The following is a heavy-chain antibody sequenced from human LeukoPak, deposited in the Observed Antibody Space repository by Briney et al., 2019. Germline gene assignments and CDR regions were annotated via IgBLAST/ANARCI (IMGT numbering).Heavy chain of an antibody. D-gene: IGHD5-12*01. J-gene: IGHJ4*02. CDR1: GYTFTGYH. CDR3: ASSGAVDRRADY. Sequence: EASVKVSCKASGYTFTGYHIHWVRQAPGQGLEWMGRINPYSGDTNFAQKFQGRVTMTRDTSITTAYMDLSSLTPDDTAVYYCASSGAVDRRADYWGQGTLVTVSS. CDR2: INPYSGDT. V-gene: IGHV1-2*06.